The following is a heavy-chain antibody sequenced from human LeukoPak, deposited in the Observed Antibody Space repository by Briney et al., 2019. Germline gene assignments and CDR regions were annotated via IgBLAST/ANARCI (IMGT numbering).Heavy chain of an antibody. CDR1: GYTFTSYY. V-gene: IGHV1-46*01. CDR2: INPSGGST. Sequence: ASVKVSCKASGYTFTSYYMHWVRQAPGEGLEWMGIINPSGGSTSYAQKFQGRVTITADESTSTAYMELSSLRSEDTAVYYCARVWRVRGVIRSSGSFDYWGQGTLVTVSS. D-gene: IGHD3-10*01. J-gene: IGHJ4*02. CDR3: ARVWRVRGVIRSSGSFDY.